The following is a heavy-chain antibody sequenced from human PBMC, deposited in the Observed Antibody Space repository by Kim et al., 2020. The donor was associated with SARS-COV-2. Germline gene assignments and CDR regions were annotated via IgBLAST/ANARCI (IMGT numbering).Heavy chain of an antibody. CDR2: ISDRGGST. D-gene: IGHD3-3*01. CDR1: GFTISNYP. CDR3: ARGQVEIKPILLEIFSSRHCFDY. J-gene: IGHJ4*02. V-gene: IGHV3-23*01. Sequence: GGSLRISCVVKGFTISNYPMNWVRLGPGKGLEWVSSISDRGGSTDYADSVKGRFTISRDNSKKTVFLQMNSLRAEDTALYYCARGQVEIKPILLEIFSSRHCFDYWGQGSLVTVSS.